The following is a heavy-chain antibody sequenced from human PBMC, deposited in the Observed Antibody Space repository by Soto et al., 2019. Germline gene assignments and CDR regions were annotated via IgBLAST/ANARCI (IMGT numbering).Heavy chain of an antibody. CDR3: AKETYRDYAWYYYGMDV. V-gene: IGHV3-30*18. CDR2: ISYDGSNK. D-gene: IGHD4-17*01. Sequence: QVQLVESGGGVVQPGRSLGLSCAASGFTFSSYGMHWVRQAPGKGLEWVAVISYDGSNKYYADSVKGRFTISRDNSKNTLYLQMNSLRAEDTAVYYCAKETYRDYAWYYYGMDVWGQGTTVTVSS. J-gene: IGHJ6*02. CDR1: GFTFSSYG.